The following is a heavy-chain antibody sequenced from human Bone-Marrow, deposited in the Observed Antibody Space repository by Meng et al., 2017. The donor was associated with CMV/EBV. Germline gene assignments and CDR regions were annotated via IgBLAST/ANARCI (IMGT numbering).Heavy chain of an antibody. CDR2: IRYDGSNK. CDR3: APLGYCSSPSCYREDY. CDR1: GFTFSSYG. D-gene: IGHD2-2*02. V-gene: IGHV3-30*02. Sequence: GGSLRLSCAASGFTFSSYGMHWVRQAPGKGLEWVAFIRYDGSNKYYADSVKGRFTISRDNYKITLYLKMNSLRAEDTAVYYCAPLGYCSSPSCYREDYWGQGTLVTVSS. J-gene: IGHJ4*02.